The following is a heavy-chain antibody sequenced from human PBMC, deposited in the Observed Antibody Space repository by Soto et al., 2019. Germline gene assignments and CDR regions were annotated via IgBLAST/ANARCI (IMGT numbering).Heavy chain of an antibody. CDR1: GGTFSSYT. Sequence: QVQLVQSGAEVKKPGSSVKVSCKASGGTFSSYTISWVRQAPGQGLEWMGRIIPILGIANYAQKFQGRVTITADKPPSPAYMELSSLRSEDTAVYYCARGALLGYCSGSSCDKSAFEIWGQGTMVTVSS. CDR3: ARGALLGYCSGSSCDKSAFEI. V-gene: IGHV1-69*02. D-gene: IGHD2-15*01. CDR2: IIPILGIA. J-gene: IGHJ3*02.